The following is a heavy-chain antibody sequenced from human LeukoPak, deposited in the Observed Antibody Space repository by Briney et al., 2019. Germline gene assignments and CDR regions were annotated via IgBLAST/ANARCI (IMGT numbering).Heavy chain of an antibody. J-gene: IGHJ4*02. CDR2: IYHSGST. Sequence: SETLSLTCTVSGYSISSGYYWGWIRQPPGKGLEWIGSIYHSGSTYYNPSLKSRVTISVDTSKNQFSLKLSSVTAADTAVYYCARAWGLRYFDWLSPYYFDYWGQGTLVTVSS. CDR1: GYSISSGYY. V-gene: IGHV4-38-2*02. D-gene: IGHD3-9*01. CDR3: ARAWGLRYFDWLSPYYFDY.